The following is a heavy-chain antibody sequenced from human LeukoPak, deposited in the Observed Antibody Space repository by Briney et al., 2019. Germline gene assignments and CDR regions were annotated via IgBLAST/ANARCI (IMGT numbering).Heavy chain of an antibody. Sequence: GSSVKVSCKASGGTFSSYAISWVRQAPGQGLEWMGGIIPIFGTANYAQKFQGRVTITTDESTSTAYMELSSLRSEDTAVYYCARDRKQQLSSYYFDYWGQGTLVTVSS. V-gene: IGHV1-69*05. CDR3: ARDRKQQLSSYYFDY. CDR2: IIPIFGTA. J-gene: IGHJ4*02. CDR1: GGTFSSYA. D-gene: IGHD6-13*01.